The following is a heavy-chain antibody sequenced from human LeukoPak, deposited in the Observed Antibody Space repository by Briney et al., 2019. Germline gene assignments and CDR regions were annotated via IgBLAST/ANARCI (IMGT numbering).Heavy chain of an antibody. J-gene: IGHJ4*02. D-gene: IGHD2-2*01. V-gene: IGHV3-53*01. CDR1: GFTVSSNY. CDR3: AKVGDIVVVPAHFDY. CDR2: IYSGGST. Sequence: GGSLRLSCAASGFTVSSNYMSWVRQAPGKGLEWVSVIYSGGSTYYADSVKGRFTIFRDNSKNTLYLQMNSLRAEDTAVYYCAKVGDIVVVPAHFDYWGQGTLVTVSS.